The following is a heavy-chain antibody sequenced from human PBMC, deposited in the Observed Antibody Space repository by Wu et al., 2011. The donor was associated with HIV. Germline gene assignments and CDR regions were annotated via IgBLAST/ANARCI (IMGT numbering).Heavy chain of an antibody. CDR2: IIPVFNTI. V-gene: IGHV1-69*06. J-gene: IGHJ1*01. CDR3: ARDDRDLVTRSAYFQY. Sequence: QVQLVQSGAEVKRPGSSVKVSCKASGNTFSSFPISWVRQAPGQGLEWMGGIIPVFNTIDYAQKFQGRVSISADRSTSTAYMELTNLRSDDTAVYYCARDDRDLVTRSAYFQYWGQGTLVTVSS. CDR1: GNTFSSFP. D-gene: IGHD3-9*01.